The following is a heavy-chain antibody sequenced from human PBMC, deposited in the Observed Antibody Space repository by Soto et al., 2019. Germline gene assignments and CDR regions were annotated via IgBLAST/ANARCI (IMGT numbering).Heavy chain of an antibody. D-gene: IGHD3-22*01. V-gene: IGHV5-51*01. CDR3: ARHVYYYDSSGYYLAYYYYGMDV. Sequence: GESLKISCKGSGYSFTSYWIGWVRQMPGKGLEWMGIIYPGDSDTRYSPSFQGQVTISADKSISTAYLQWNSLKASDTAMYYCARHVYYYDSSGYYLAYYYYGMDVWGQGTTVTVSS. CDR2: IYPGDSDT. CDR1: GYSFTSYW. J-gene: IGHJ6*02.